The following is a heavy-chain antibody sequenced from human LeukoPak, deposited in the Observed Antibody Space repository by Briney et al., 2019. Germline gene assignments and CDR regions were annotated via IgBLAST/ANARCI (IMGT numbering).Heavy chain of an antibody. Sequence: PGRSLRLSCAASGFTFSSHGMHWVRQAPGKGLEWVAVISYDGSDKYYADSVQGRFTISRDSSKNTLYLQMNSLRAEDTAVYYCVKDIVGRVTVTGSLGNSYIDYWGQGTLVTVSS. CDR1: GFTFSSHG. D-gene: IGHD6-19*01. CDR2: ISYDGSDK. CDR3: VKDIVGRVTVTGSLGNSYIDY. J-gene: IGHJ4*02. V-gene: IGHV3-30*18.